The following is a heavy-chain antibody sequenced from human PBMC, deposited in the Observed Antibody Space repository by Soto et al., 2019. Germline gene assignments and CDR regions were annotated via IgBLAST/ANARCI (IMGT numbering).Heavy chain of an antibody. CDR3: TTDLFLAAGLSY. CDR1: GFTFSNAW. D-gene: IGHD6-13*01. Sequence: EVQLVESGGGLVKPGGSLRLSCAASGFTFSNAWMNWVRQAPGKGLEWVGRIKSKTDGGRTDYAAPVKGRFTISRDDSKNTLDLQMNSLKTEDTAVYYCTTDLFLAAGLSYWGQGTLVTVSS. CDR2: IKSKTDGGRT. J-gene: IGHJ4*02. V-gene: IGHV3-15*07.